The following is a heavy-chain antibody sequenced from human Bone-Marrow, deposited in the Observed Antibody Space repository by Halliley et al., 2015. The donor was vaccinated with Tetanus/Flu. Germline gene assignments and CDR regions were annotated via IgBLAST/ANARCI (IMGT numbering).Heavy chain of an antibody. D-gene: IGHD2-15*01. CDR2: ISSSGTT. CDR3: ARGYGVGYYYFDK. J-gene: IGHJ4*02. CDR1: GDSIIATTYY. Sequence: TLSLTCTVSGDSIIATTYYWAWIRQPPGKGLEWIGYISSSGTTYYNPSLRSPVIVSVDTSKNQFSLKLTSVTAADTAVYFCARGYGVGYYYFDKWGQGTLVTVSS. V-gene: IGHV4-31*01.